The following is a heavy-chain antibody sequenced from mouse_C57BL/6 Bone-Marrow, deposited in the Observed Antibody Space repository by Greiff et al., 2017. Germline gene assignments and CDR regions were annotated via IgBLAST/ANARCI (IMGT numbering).Heavy chain of an antibody. CDR2: IDPENGDT. V-gene: IGHV14-4*01. Sequence: VPLQQSGAELVRPGASVKLSCTASGFNIKDDYMHWVKQRPEQGLEWIGRIDPENGDTEYASKFPGKATITADTSSNSAYLPLSSLTSEDTADYDMNTCDGSGSLRYYDVGCTGTTVTV. CDR1: GFNIKDDY. J-gene: IGHJ1*03. CDR3: NTCDGSGSLRYYDV. D-gene: IGHD1-1*01.